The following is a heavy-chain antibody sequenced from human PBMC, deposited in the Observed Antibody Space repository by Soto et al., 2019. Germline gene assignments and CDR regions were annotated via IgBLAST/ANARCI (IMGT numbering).Heavy chain of an antibody. CDR2: INPSGGST. J-gene: IGHJ3*02. CDR1: GYTFTSYY. CDR3: ARDLPNYYDSSGPSIDAFDI. Sequence: ASVKVSCKASGYTFTSYYMHWVRQAPGQGLEWMGIINPSGGSTSYAQKFQGRVTMTRDTSTSTVYMELSSLRSEDTAVYYCARDLPNYYDSSGPSIDAFDIWGQGTMVTVSS. V-gene: IGHV1-46*01. D-gene: IGHD3-22*01.